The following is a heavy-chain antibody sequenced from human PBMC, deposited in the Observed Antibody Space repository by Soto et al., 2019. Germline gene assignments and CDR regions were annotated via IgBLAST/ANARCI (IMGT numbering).Heavy chain of an antibody. CDR1: GYTFTGYY. Sequence: GASVKVSCKASGYTFTGYYMHWVRQAPGQGLEWMGWINPNSGGTNYAQKFQGRVTMTRDTSISTAYMELSRLRSDDTAVYYCASRGSSWYSYYYYGMDVWGQGTTVTVSS. J-gene: IGHJ6*02. V-gene: IGHV1-2*02. CDR3: ASRGSSWYSYYYYGMDV. D-gene: IGHD6-13*01. CDR2: INPNSGGT.